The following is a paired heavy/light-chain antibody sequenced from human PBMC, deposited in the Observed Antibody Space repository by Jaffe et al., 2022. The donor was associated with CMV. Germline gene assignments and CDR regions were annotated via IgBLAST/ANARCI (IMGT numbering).Light chain of an antibody. CDR3: QSADSSGTPHVV. Sequence: SYELTQPPSVSVSPGQTARITCSGDALPKQYAYWYQQKPGQAPVLVIYKDSERPSGIPERFSGSSSGTTVTLTISGVQAEDEADYYCQSADSSGTPHVVFGGGTKLTVL. V-gene: IGLV3-25*03. J-gene: IGLJ2*01. CDR2: KDS. CDR1: ALPKQY.
Heavy chain of an antibody. J-gene: IGHJ2*01. CDR1: GGSISSYY. D-gene: IGHD6-19*01. V-gene: IGHV4-59*08. Sequence: QVQLQESGPGLVKPSETLSLTCTVSGGSISSYYWSWIRQPPGKGLEWIGYIYYSGSTNYNPSLKSRVTISVDTSKNQFSLKLSSVTAADTAVYYCARLGFFSGGQWLDKFSWYFDLWGRGTLVTVSS. CDR2: IYYSGST. CDR3: ARLGFFSGGQWLDKFSWYFDL.